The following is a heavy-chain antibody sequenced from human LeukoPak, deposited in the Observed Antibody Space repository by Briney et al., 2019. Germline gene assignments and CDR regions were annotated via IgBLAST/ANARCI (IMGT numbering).Heavy chain of an antibody. CDR2: IYYSGNT. Sequence: SETLSLTCTVSGGSVSSGGYYWSWIRQPPGKGLERIGYIYYSGNTNYNPSLKSRVTISVDTSKDQFSLKLSSVTAADTAVYYCARVCGGDCYPLGFDPWGQGTLVTVSS. D-gene: IGHD2-21*02. V-gene: IGHV4-61*08. J-gene: IGHJ5*02. CDR3: ARVCGGDCYPLGFDP. CDR1: GGSVSSGGYY.